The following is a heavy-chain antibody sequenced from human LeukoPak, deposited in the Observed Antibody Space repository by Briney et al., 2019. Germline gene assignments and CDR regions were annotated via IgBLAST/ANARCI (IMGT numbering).Heavy chain of an antibody. D-gene: IGHD3-10*01. Sequence: ASVKVSCKASGYTFTGYYMHWVRQAPGQGLEWMGWINPNSGGTNYAQKFQGRVTMTRDTSISTAYMELSRLRSDDTAVYYCARPLRMVRGVIRYYFDYWGRGTLVTVSS. CDR2: INPNSGGT. CDR3: ARPLRMVRGVIRYYFDY. V-gene: IGHV1-2*02. J-gene: IGHJ4*02. CDR1: GYTFTGYY.